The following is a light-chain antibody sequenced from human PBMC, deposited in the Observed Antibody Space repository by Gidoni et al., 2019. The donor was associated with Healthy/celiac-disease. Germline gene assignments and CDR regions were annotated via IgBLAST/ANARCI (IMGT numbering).Light chain of an antibody. J-gene: IGKJ2*01. CDR3: QQFSIWPRT. Sequence: EILFTQSPATLSLSLGDRATLPCRASQRISNSLAWYQQKPGQAPRLLISDVSNRVPGVPPRFSGSGSGTDFSLTISSLEPEDCAVYYCQQFSIWPRTFGQGTKLEIK. CDR1: QRISNS. V-gene: IGKV3-11*01. CDR2: DVS.